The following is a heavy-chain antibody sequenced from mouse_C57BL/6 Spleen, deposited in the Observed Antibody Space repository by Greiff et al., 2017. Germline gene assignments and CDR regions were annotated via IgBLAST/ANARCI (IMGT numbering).Heavy chain of an antibody. V-gene: IGHV1-72*01. CDR1: GYTFTSYW. CDR3: AREGDYGSSYGDYYAMDY. Sequence: QVQLKQSGAELVKPGASVKLSCKASGYTFTSYWMHWVKQRPGRGLEWMGRIDPNSGGTKYNEKFKSKATLTVDKPSSTAYMQLSSLTSEDSAVYYCAREGDYGSSYGDYYAMDYWGQGTSVTVSS. J-gene: IGHJ4*01. CDR2: IDPNSGGT. D-gene: IGHD1-1*01.